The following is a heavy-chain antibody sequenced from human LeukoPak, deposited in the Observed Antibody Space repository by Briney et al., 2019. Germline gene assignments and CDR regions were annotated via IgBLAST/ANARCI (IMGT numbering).Heavy chain of an antibody. D-gene: IGHD6-19*01. CDR3: ARDRGITVAGRGYWYFDL. V-gene: IGHV4-59*01. CDR2: ISYSGST. CDR1: GGSISSYY. J-gene: IGHJ2*01. Sequence: SETLSLTCTVSGGSISSYYWSWIRQPPGKGLEWMGYISYSGSTNYNTSLKSRVTISLDTSKNQVSLKLSSVTAADTAVYYCARDRGITVAGRGYWYFDLWGRGTLVTVSS.